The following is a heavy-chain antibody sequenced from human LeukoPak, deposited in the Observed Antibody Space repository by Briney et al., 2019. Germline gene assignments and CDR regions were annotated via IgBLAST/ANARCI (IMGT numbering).Heavy chain of an antibody. Sequence: PGESLRLSCSPSVFTLYIHTTHGVRDAPRKGLEYVSAISSDEGTTYYADSVKGRFTISRDNSKNTVFLQMSSLRTEDTAVYYCVKPMFYGSGTFYKVDFDYWGQGTLVTVSS. CDR3: VKPMFYGSGTFYKVDFDY. CDR1: VFTLYIHT. D-gene: IGHD3-10*01. CDR2: ISSDEGTT. V-gene: IGHV3-64D*06. J-gene: IGHJ4*02.